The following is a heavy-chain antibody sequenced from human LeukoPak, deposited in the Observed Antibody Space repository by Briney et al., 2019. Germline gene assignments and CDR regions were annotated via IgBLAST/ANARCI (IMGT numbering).Heavy chain of an antibody. Sequence: PGRSLRLSCAASGFTFSSYATHWVRQAPGKGLEWVAVISYDGSNKYYADSVKGRFTISRDNSKNTLYLQMNSLRAEDTAVYYCARDPVAPDYYYYGMDVWGQGTTVTVSS. CDR1: GFTFSSYA. D-gene: IGHD2-2*01. CDR2: ISYDGSNK. J-gene: IGHJ6*02. CDR3: ARDPVAPDYYYYGMDV. V-gene: IGHV3-30-3*01.